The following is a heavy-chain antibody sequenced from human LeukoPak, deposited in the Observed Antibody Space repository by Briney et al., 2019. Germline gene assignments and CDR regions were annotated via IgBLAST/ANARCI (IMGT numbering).Heavy chain of an antibody. CDR1: GFTFSSYG. Sequence: GGSLRLSCAASGFTFSSYGMHWVRQAPGKGLEWVAFIRYDGSNKYYADSVKGRFTISRDNSKNTLYLQMNSLRAEDTAVYYCAKEPNRYKYGANLAFDIWGQGTMVTVSS. J-gene: IGHJ3*02. CDR3: AKEPNRYKYGANLAFDI. D-gene: IGHD4-17*01. V-gene: IGHV3-30*02. CDR2: IRYDGSNK.